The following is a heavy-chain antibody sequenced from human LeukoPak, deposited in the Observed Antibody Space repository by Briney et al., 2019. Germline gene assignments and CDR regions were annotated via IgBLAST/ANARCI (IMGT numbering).Heavy chain of an antibody. CDR3: ASQKSSFDY. CDR1: GYSISSGYY. Sequence: SETLSLTCAVSGYSISSGYYWGWIRQPPGKGLEWIGSIYHSGSTYYNPSLKSRVTISVDTSKNQFSLKLSSVTAADTAVYYCASQKSSFDYWGQGTLVTVSS. J-gene: IGHJ4*02. CDR2: IYHSGST. V-gene: IGHV4-38-2*01.